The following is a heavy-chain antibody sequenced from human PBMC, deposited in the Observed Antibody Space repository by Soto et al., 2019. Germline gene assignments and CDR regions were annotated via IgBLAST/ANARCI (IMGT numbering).Heavy chain of an antibody. Sequence: QVQLVQSGAEVKKPGSSVKVSCKASGGTFSSYTSSWVRQAPGQGREWMGRIIPILGIANYAQKFQGRVTITADTSTSTAYMELSSLRSEDTAVYYCARTWIQPFDLWGRGTLVTVSS. CDR1: GGTFSSYT. CDR2: IIPILGIA. V-gene: IGHV1-69*02. D-gene: IGHD5-18*01. CDR3: ARTWIQPFDL. J-gene: IGHJ2*01.